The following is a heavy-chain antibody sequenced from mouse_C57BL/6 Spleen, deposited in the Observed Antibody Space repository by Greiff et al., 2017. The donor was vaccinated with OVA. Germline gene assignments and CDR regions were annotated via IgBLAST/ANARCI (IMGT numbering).Heavy chain of an antibody. D-gene: IGHD1-1*01. Sequence: EVKLVESGEGLVKPGGSLKLSCAASGFTFSSYAMSWVRQTPEKRLEWVAYISSGGDYIYYADTVKCRFTISRDNARNTLYLQMSSLKSEDTAMYYCTREYYGSNYAMDYWGQGTSVTVSS. CDR2: ISSGGDYI. J-gene: IGHJ4*01. CDR1: GFTFSSYA. CDR3: TREYYGSNYAMDY. V-gene: IGHV5-9-1*02.